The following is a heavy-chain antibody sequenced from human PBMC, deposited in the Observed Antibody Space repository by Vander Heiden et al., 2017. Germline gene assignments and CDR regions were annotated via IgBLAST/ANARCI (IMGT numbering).Heavy chain of an antibody. CDR1: GFPFSSYS. J-gene: IGHJ3*02. Sequence: EVQLVESGGGLVKPGGSLRLSCAASGFPFSSYSMNWVRQAPGKGLEWVSSISSSSSYIYYADSVKGRFTISRDNAKNSLYLQMNSLRAEDTAVYYCASITGTTGGDAFDIWGQGTMVTVSS. CDR2: ISSSSSYI. V-gene: IGHV3-21*01. CDR3: ASITGTTGGDAFDI. D-gene: IGHD1-20*01.